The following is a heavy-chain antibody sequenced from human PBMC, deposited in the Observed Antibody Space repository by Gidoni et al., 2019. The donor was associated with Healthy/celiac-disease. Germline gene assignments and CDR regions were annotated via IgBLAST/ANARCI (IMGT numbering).Heavy chain of an antibody. Sequence: EVHLVESGGGVVLPGGSLRLFCSASGFTCEDHGMSWVRQAPGTGLELVSGINWNGGSTGYAVSVKGRFTISRDNAKNSLYLQMNSLRAEDTALYHCARRGFGVVNPYYYMDVWGKGTTVTVSS. CDR3: ARRGFGVVNPYYYMDV. J-gene: IGHJ6*03. CDR1: GFTCEDHG. V-gene: IGHV3-20*01. CDR2: INWNGGST. D-gene: IGHD3-3*01.